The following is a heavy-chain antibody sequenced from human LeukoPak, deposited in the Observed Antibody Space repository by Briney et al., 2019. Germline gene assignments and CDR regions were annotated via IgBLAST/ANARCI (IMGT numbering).Heavy chain of an antibody. CDR1: GFTFDDYG. CDR3: ARDRAWNYFDY. D-gene: IGHD3-3*01. V-gene: IGHV3-23*01. Sequence: GGSLRLSCAASGFTFDDYGMSWVRQAPGKGLEWVSAISGSGGSTYYADSVKGRFTISRDNSKNTLYLQMDSLRAEDTAVYYCARDRAWNYFDYWGQGTLVTVSS. J-gene: IGHJ4*02. CDR2: ISGSGGST.